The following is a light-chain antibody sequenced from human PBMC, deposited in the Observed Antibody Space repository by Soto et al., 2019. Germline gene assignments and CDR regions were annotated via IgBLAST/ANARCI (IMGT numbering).Light chain of an antibody. Sequence: EIVLTQSPGTLSLSPGERATLSCRASQSGSSSYLAWYQQKPGQAPRLLIYGASSRATGIPDRFSGSGSGTDFTLTISRLEPEDFAVYYCQHYGSSPRTFGQGTKLEIK. J-gene: IGKJ2*01. CDR2: GAS. CDR3: QHYGSSPRT. CDR1: QSGSSSY. V-gene: IGKV3-20*01.